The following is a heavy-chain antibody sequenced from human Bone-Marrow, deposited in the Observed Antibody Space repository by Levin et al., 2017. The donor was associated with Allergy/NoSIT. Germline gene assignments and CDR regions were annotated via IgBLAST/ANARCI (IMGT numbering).Heavy chain of an antibody. CDR3: AAGYYDILTGYLQPAWFDP. Sequence: GESLKISCAASGFTFSSYAMHWVRQAPGKGLEWVAVISYDGSNKYYADSVKGRFTISRDNSKNTLYLQMNSLRAEDTAVYYCAAGYYDILTGYLQPAWFDPWGQGTLVTVSS. CDR1: GFTFSSYA. CDR2: ISYDGSNK. D-gene: IGHD3-9*01. J-gene: IGHJ5*02. V-gene: IGHV3-30-3*01.